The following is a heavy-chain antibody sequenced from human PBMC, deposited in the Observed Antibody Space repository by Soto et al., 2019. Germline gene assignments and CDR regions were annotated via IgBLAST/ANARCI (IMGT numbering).Heavy chain of an antibody. V-gene: IGHV3-30-3*01. D-gene: IGHD3-10*01. CDR3: ARERFTMVRGVRGDYYYGMDV. CDR2: ISYDGSNK. Sequence: QVQLVESGGGVVQPGRSLRLSCAASGFTFSSYAMHWVRQAPGKGLEWVAVISYDGSNKYYADSVKGRFTISRDNSKNTLYLQMNSLRAEDTAVYYCARERFTMVRGVRGDYYYGMDVSGQGTTVTVSS. CDR1: GFTFSSYA. J-gene: IGHJ6*02.